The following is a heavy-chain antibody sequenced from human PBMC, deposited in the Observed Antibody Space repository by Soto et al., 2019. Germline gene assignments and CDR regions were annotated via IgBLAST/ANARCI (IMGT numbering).Heavy chain of an antibody. CDR2: IWSDGSNK. D-gene: IGHD3-10*01. CDR1: GLTFSDHG. CDR3: ARDRGKVYFDY. V-gene: IGHV3-33*01. Sequence: GGSLRLSCTASGLTFSDHGFHWVRQAPGKGLEWVAFIWSDGSNKYYADSVKGRFSISRDNTEKMLYLQMNSLRVEDTAEYFCARDRGKVYFDYWGQGTQVTVSS. J-gene: IGHJ4*02.